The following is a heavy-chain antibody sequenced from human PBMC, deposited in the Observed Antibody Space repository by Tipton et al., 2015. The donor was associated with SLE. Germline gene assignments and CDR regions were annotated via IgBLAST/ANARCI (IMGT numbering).Heavy chain of an antibody. Sequence: TLSLTCTVSGGPIINTNYYWDWIRQSPGKGLEWIGHVLYSGTTNYNPSLKSRVTISVDTSKSQFSLRLNSVTAADTAVYYCARQVVYDTSGHYYFDSWGQGTLVTVSS. V-gene: IGHV4-39*01. CDR2: VLYSGTT. CDR3: ARQVVYDTSGHYYFDS. D-gene: IGHD3-22*01. CDR1: GGPIINTNYY. J-gene: IGHJ4*02.